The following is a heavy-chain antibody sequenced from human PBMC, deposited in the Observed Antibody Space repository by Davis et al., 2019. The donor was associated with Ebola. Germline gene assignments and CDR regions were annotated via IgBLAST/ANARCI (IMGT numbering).Heavy chain of an antibody. J-gene: IGHJ6*02. V-gene: IGHV3-43*02. Sequence: GESLNTPCAAPSFSFEADAMYWVRQRPGMGLEWISLIRGDGSVTYYEDSVKGRFTISRDNSKKSLYLEMNSLRSEDTALYYCARGRRYCSGGSRHSTTWGGMDVWGQGTTVTVSS. D-gene: IGHD2-15*01. CDR3: ARGRRYCSGGSRHSTTWGGMDV. CDR2: IRGDGSVT. CDR1: SFSFEADA.